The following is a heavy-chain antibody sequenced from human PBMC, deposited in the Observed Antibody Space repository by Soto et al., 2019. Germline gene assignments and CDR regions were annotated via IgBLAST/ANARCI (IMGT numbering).Heavy chain of an antibody. CDR1: GFTFSSYS. CDR3: ARYWNDNLDY. CDR2: INSDGSST. V-gene: IGHV3-74*01. Sequence: GGSLRLSCAASGFTFSSYSMNWVRQAPGKGLEWVSYINSDGSSTSYADSVKGRFTISRDNAKNTLYLQMNSLRAEDTAVYYCARYWNDNLDYWGQGTLVTVSS. D-gene: IGHD1-1*01. J-gene: IGHJ4*02.